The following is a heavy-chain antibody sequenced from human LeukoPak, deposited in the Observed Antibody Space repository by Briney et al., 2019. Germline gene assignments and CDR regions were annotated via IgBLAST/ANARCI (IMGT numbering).Heavy chain of an antibody. CDR3: ARDNSGSGSYSVY. CDR1: GYTFTNYG. V-gene: IGHV1-18*01. CDR2: INPYNGDT. D-gene: IGHD3-10*01. Sequence: GASVKVSCKASGYTFTNYGITWVRQAPGQGLEWMGWINPYNGDTNYAQKLQGRVTMTTDTSTSIAYMELRSLRSDGTAVYYCARDNSGSGSYSVYWGQGTLVTVSS. J-gene: IGHJ4*02.